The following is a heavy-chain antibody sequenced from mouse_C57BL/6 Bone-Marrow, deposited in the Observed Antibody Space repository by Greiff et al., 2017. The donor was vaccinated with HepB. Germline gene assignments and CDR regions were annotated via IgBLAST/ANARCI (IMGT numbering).Heavy chain of an antibody. CDR3: AVRGYGSSHWYFDV. CDR1: GYTFTDYY. CDR2: IYPGSGNT. D-gene: IGHD1-1*01. J-gene: IGHJ1*03. V-gene: IGHV1-76*01. Sequence: QVHLKQSGAELVRPGVSVKLSCKASGYTFTDYYINWVKQRPGQGLEWIARIYPGSGNTYYNEKFKGKATLTAEKSSSTAYMQLSSLTSEDSAVYFCAVRGYGSSHWYFDVWGTGTTVTVSS.